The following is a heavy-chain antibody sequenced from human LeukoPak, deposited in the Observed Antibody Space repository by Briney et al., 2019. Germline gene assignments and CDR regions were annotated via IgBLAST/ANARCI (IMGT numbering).Heavy chain of an antibody. D-gene: IGHD3/OR15-3a*01. V-gene: IGHV3-48*04. CDR3: TYLRTPYYNDKWVDP. CDR2: ISSGGSPI. CDR1: GFTITSWS. Sequence: EGSLRLTCAVSGFTITSWSMNWVRQAPGKGLEWLSYISSGGSPIYYADSVKGRFTISRDDAKNLVYLQMNSLRAEDTAVYYCTYLRTPYYNDKWVDPWGQGALVTVSS. J-gene: IGHJ5*02.